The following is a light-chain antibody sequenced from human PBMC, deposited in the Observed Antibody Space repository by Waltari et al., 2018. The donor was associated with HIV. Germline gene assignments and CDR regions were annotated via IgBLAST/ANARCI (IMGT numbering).Light chain of an antibody. J-gene: IGKJ4*01. CDR2: SAS. V-gene: IGKV1-12*01. CDR1: RPITNL. CDR3: QQAHSFSLT. Sequence: DTHLTQSPSSVSSSVGDRVTITCRASRPITNLLAWYQQKPGQAPKLLCYSASNLQSGVPSRFTGTGSGTDFSLTINNLQPEDFATYYCQQAHSFSLTFGGGTKVEVK.